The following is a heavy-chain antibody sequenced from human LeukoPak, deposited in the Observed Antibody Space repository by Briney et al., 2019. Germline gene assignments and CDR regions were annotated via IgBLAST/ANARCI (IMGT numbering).Heavy chain of an antibody. D-gene: IGHD6-6*01. V-gene: IGHV3-23*01. CDR1: GVTFSSYA. CDR2: ISGSGGST. Sequence: GGSPRLSCAASGVTFSSYAMSWVRQAPGKGLEWVSAISGSGGSTDYADSVKGRFTISRDNSENTLYLQMNSLRVEDTAVYYCAKASGSSIAARDGAGWFDPWGQGTLVTVSS. J-gene: IGHJ5*02. CDR3: AKASGSSIAARDGAGWFDP.